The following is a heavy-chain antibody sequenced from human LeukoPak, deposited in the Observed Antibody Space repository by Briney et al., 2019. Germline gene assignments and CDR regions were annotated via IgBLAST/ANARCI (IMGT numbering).Heavy chain of an antibody. CDR2: IIPIFGTA. CDR1: GGTFSSYA. D-gene: IGHD5-12*01. CDR3: ARVAYSGYGYYFDY. J-gene: IGHJ4*02. V-gene: IGHV1-69*13. Sequence: SVTVSCMASGGTFSSYAISWVRQAPGPGLEWMGGIIPIFGTANYAQKFQGRVTITADESTSTAYMELSSLRSEDTAVYYCARVAYSGYGYYFDYWGQGTLVTVSS.